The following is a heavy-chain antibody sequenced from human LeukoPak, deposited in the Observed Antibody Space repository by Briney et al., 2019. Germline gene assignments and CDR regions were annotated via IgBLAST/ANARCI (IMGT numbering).Heavy chain of an antibody. CDR2: INWNGGST. D-gene: IGHD6-19*01. CDR3: ARAVGSSGWYHAVYFDY. CDR1: GFTLDVYG. J-gene: IGHJ4*02. Sequence: PGGSLRLSCAACGFTLDVYGVSWVRGARGEGVEWGSGINWNGGSTGYADSVKGRFTISRDNAKNSLYLQMDSLRAEDTALYYCARAVGSSGWYHAVYFDYWGQGTLVTVSS. V-gene: IGHV3-20*04.